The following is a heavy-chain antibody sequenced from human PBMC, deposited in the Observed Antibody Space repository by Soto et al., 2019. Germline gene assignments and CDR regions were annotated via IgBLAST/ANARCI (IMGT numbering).Heavy chain of an antibody. CDR2: IRNKVNSYAT. D-gene: IGHD2-15*01. Sequence: SLRLSCAASGVTFSGSALHWVRQASGKGLEWVGRIRNKVNSYATAYAASVKGRSTISRDDSKNTAFLQMNSLKTEDTALYYCKTNGHEDMKGKWGQGNLVTVSS. CDR1: GVTFSGSA. CDR3: KTNGHEDMKGK. V-gene: IGHV3-73*01. J-gene: IGHJ4*02.